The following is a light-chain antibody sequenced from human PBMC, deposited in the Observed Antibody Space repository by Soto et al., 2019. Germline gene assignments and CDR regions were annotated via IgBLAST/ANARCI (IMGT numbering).Light chain of an antibody. V-gene: IGKV3-11*01. CDR2: DAF. J-gene: IGKJ5*01. Sequence: LKHSPATLSLKKGERATFSCRASQSVSSDLVWYQQNPGQAPRLIIYDAFTRATGIPARFSGSGSGTDFTLTISSLELEDFAVYCCKQGSNGLPRITFGQGTRLEV. CDR3: KQGSNGLPRIT. CDR1: QSVSSD.